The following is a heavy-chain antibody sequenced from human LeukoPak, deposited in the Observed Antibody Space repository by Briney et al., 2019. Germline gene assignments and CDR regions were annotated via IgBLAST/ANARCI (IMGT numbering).Heavy chain of an antibody. CDR2: INPNSGGT. V-gene: IGHV1-2*02. CDR1: GYTFTGYY. J-gene: IGHJ4*02. D-gene: IGHD1-26*01. CDR3: ARGLGATSPEGFDY. Sequence: ASVKVSCKASGYTFTGYYMHLVRQAPGQGLEWMGWINPNSGGTNYAQKFQGRVTMTRDTSISTAYMELSRLRSDDTAVYYCARGLGATSPEGFDYWGQGTLVTVSS.